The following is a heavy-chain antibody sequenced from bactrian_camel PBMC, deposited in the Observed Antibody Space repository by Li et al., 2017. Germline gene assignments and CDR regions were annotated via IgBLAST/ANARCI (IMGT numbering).Heavy chain of an antibody. D-gene: IGHD2*01. CDR1: GITFSSYS. V-gene: IGHV3S1*01. CDR2: INRDSTDT. J-gene: IGHJ4*01. Sequence: HVQLVESGGGLVQPGGSLSLSCTASGITFSSYSMGWVRQAPQKGLEWVSAINRDSTDTYYADSVKGRFTISRDNTKNTLYLQMDSVKSEDTATYFCAPVVSNFWGQGTQVTVS. CDR3: APVVSNF.